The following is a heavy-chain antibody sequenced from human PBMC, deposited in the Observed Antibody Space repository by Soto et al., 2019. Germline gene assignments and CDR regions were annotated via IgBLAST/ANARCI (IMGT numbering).Heavy chain of an antibody. CDR3: EREGGAY. J-gene: IGHJ4*02. Sequence: QVQLVESGGGVVQPGRSLRLSCAASGFTFSSYAMHWVRRAPGKGLEWMAVMSYDGSNKYYADSVKGRFTISRDNSKNTLYLQMNSRRPEDTDLYYCEREGGAYWVQGTLVIVS. CDR2: MSYDGSNK. CDR1: GFTFSSYA. V-gene: IGHV3-30-3*01. D-gene: IGHD3-16*01.